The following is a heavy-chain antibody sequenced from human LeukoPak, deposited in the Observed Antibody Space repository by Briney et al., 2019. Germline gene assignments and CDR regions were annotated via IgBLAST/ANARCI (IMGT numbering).Heavy chain of an antibody. V-gene: IGHV3-30*02. CDR2: IRYDGSNK. CDR3: AREYVPVGIAAAGYYFDY. Sequence: PGGSLRLSCAASGFTFSSYGMHWVRQAPGKGLEWVAFIRYDGSNKYYADSVKGRFTISRDNSKNTLYLQMNSLRAEDTAVYYCAREYVPVGIAAAGYYFDYWGQGTLVTVSS. J-gene: IGHJ4*02. CDR1: GFTFSSYG. D-gene: IGHD6-13*01.